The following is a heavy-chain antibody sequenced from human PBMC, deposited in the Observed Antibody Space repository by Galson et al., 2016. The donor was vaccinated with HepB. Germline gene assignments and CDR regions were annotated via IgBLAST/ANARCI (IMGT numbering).Heavy chain of an antibody. CDR2: IKWKRDGGTA. V-gene: IGHV3-15*01. CDR1: GFPLSDAW. J-gene: IGHJ4*02. CDR3: TTSPDY. Sequence: SLRLSCAVSGFPLSDAWMTWVRQAPGKGLEWVGRIKWKRDGGTADYAAPLKGRFTISRDDSKNTVYLQMNSLRPEDTAVYYCTTSPDYWGQGTLVAVSS.